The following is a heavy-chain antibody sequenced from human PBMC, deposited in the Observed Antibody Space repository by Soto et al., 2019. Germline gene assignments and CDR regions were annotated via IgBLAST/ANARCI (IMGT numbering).Heavy chain of an antibody. CDR2: IWYDGSKK. CDR1: GFTFSSYG. J-gene: IGHJ4*02. CDR3: ARARSGYEDFDY. D-gene: IGHD5-12*01. Sequence: GGSLRLSCAASGFTFSSYGMHWVRQAPGKGLEWVAVIWYDGSKKYYADSAKGRFTISRDNSKNTVYLQMGSLRAEDTAVYFCARARSGYEDFDYWGQGTLVTVSS. V-gene: IGHV3-33*01.